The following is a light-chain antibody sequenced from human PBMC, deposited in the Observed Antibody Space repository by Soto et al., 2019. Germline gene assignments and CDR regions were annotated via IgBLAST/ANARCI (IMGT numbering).Light chain of an antibody. J-gene: IGLJ1*01. CDR2: DAD. Sequence: QSVRTQPRSVSGSPGQSVTISCTGTSSDVGGYNYVSWYQHHPGKAPKLMIYDADKRPSGVPGRFSGSKSGNTASLTISGLQAEDEADYYCCSYAGSYPFVFGTGTKVTVL. CDR3: CSYAGSYPFV. CDR1: SSDVGGYNY. V-gene: IGLV2-11*01.